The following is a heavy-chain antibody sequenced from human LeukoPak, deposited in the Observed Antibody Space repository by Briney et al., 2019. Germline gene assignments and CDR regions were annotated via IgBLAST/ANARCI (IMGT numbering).Heavy chain of an antibody. CDR3: ARLQSQLGLGY. J-gene: IGHJ4*02. CDR2: INHSGST. V-gene: IGHV4-34*01. CDR1: GGSFSGYY. D-gene: IGHD6-13*01. Sequence: SETLSLTCAVYGGSFSGYYWSWIRQPPGKGLEWIGEINHSGSTNYNPSLKSRVTISVDTSKNQFSLKLSSVTAADTAVYYCARLQSQLGLGYWGQGTLVTVSS.